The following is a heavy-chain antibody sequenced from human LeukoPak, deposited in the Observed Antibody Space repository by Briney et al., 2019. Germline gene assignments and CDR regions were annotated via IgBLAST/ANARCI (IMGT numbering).Heavy chain of an antibody. V-gene: IGHV3-21*04. CDR3: AKRGPGSPQSGKYFFDY. D-gene: IGHD3-10*01. CDR2: ISTSSIYI. J-gene: IGHJ4*02. CDR1: GFTFSSYG. Sequence: GGSLRLSCAASGFTFSSYGMSWVRQAPGKGLEWVSSISTSSIYIYYADSVKGRFTISRDNAKNTLYLQMNSLRAEDTAVYYCAKRGPGSPQSGKYFFDYWGQGTLVTVSS.